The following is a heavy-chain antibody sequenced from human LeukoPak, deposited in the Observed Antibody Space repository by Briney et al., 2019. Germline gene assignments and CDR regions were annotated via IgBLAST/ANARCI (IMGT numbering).Heavy chain of an antibody. CDR3: AKDRRWLRCFDY. D-gene: IGHD5-12*01. CDR1: GFTFSDYG. CDR2: IWYDGSNK. V-gene: IGHV3-30*02. Sequence: PGGSLRLSCAASGFTFSDYGMHWVRQAPGKGLEWVAVIWYDGSNKYYGDSVKGRFTISRDNSKNTLYLQMNSLRAEDTAVYYCAKDRRWLRCFDYWGQGTLFTVSS. J-gene: IGHJ4*02.